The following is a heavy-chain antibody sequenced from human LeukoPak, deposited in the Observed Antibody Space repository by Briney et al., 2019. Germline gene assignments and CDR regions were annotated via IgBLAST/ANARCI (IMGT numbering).Heavy chain of an antibody. J-gene: IGHJ4*02. D-gene: IGHD7-27*01. CDR1: GGSISSYY. CDR3: AREGWGYYFDF. V-gene: IGHV4-59*01. CDR2: VYYSGTT. Sequence: TSETLSLTCTVSGGSISSYYWSWIRQPPGKGLEWIGYVYYSGTTNYNPSLKSRVTIPVDTSKNQFSLKLSSVIAADTAVYYCAREGWGYYFDFWGQGTLVTVSS.